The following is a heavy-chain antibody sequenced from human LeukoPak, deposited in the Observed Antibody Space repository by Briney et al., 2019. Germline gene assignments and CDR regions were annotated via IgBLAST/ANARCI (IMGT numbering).Heavy chain of an antibody. CDR3: ARERASYYYYMDV. Sequence: SETLSLTCTVSGGSISSGSYYWSWIRQPAGKGLEWIGRIYTSGSTNYNPSLKSRVTISVDTSKNQFSLKLSSVTAADTAVYYCARERASYYYYMDVWGKGTTVTVSS. CDR2: IYTSGST. D-gene: IGHD5-12*01. V-gene: IGHV4-61*02. CDR1: GGSISSGSYY. J-gene: IGHJ6*03.